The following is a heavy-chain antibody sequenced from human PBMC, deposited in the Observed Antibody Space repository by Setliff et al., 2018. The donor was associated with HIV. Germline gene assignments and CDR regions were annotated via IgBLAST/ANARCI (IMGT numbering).Heavy chain of an antibody. V-gene: IGHV1-3*01. CDR2: INAGNGNT. CDR3: ARIIGIAVADAFDI. J-gene: IGHJ3*02. CDR1: RSTFNSHT. Sequence: ASVKVSCKASRSTFNSHTINWVRQAPGQRLEWMGWINAGNGNTKYSQKFQGRVTITRDTSASTAYMELSSLRSEDTAVYYCARIIGIAVADAFDIWGQGTMVTVSS. D-gene: IGHD6-19*01.